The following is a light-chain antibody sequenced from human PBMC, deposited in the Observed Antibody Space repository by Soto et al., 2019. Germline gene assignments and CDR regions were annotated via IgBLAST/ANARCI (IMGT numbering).Light chain of an antibody. V-gene: IGKV3D-15*01. CDR1: QSVSSSY. Sequence: EIVLTQSPATLSLSPGERATLSCRASQSVSSSYLAWYQQKPGQAPRLPIYGASSGATGIPARFSGSWSGTEFTLTFSSLQSEDFAVYFCQQYNNWPQWTFGQGTRVDIK. CDR2: GAS. CDR3: QQYNNWPQWT. J-gene: IGKJ1*01.